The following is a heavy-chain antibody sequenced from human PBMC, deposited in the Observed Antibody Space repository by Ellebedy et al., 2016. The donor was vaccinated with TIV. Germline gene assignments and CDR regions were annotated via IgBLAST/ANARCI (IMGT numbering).Heavy chain of an antibody. J-gene: IGHJ3*02. CDR2: VVTYTALT. CDR1: GYTFSIYD. V-gene: IGHV1-8*01. Sequence: ASVKVSCKASGYTFSIYDITWVRQAPGLGMEWMGMVVTYTALTKVAEKFQGRVTMTEDTSTDTAYMELSSLRSEDTAVYYCATDTYSGSYGGDAFDIWGQGTMVTVSS. CDR3: ATDTYSGSYGGDAFDI. D-gene: IGHD1-26*01.